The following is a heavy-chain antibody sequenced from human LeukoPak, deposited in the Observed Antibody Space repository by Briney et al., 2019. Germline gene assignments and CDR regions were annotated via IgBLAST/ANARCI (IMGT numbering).Heavy chain of an antibody. Sequence: PGGSLRLPCAACRFTFSIYAMRWVRQAPGKGLEWVAGISCRDGDTYHADSVKGRFTISRANSKNRVYLHMNSLRADDTAVYYCAKESTVTPGNVNWFDPWGQGTLVTVSS. D-gene: IGHD4-17*01. V-gene: IGHV3-23*01. J-gene: IGHJ5*02. CDR2: ISCRDGDT. CDR3: AKESTVTPGNVNWFDP. CDR1: RFTFSIYA.